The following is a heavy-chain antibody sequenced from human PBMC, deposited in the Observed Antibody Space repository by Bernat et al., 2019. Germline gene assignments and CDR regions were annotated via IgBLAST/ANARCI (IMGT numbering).Heavy chain of an antibody. D-gene: IGHD5-24*01. CDR3: ASAGLQNAFDI. Sequence: EVQLVESGGGLVQPGGSLRLSCAASGFTFSSYAMSWVRQAPGKGLEWVSAISGSGSTIYYADSVKGRFTISRDNAKNSLYLQMNSLRAEDTAVYYCASAGLQNAFDIWGQGTMVTVSS. J-gene: IGHJ3*02. V-gene: IGHV3-23*04. CDR2: ISGSGSTI. CDR1: GFTFSSYA.